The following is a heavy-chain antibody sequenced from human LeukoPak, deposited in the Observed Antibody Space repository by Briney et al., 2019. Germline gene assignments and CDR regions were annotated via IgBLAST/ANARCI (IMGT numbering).Heavy chain of an antibody. J-gene: IGHJ4*02. V-gene: IGHV1-69*01. Sequence: SVKVSCKASGGTFSSYAISWVRQAPGQGLEWMGGIIPIFGTANYAQKFQGRVTITADESTSTAYMELSSLRSEDTAVYYCARDLFPYYDSSGYYFSVFYYWGQGTLVTVSS. D-gene: IGHD3-22*01. CDR2: IIPIFGTA. CDR1: GGTFSSYA. CDR3: ARDLFPYYDSSGYYFSVFYY.